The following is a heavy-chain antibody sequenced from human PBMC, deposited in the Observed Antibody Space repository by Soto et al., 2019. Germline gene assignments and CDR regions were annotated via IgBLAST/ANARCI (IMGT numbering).Heavy chain of an antibody. CDR3: ARTYYYDIRGPHDALDI. CDR2: INPNSGGT. CDR1: GYTFTGYY. J-gene: IGHJ3*02. D-gene: IGHD3-22*01. Sequence: ASVKVSCKASGYTFTGYYMHWVRQAPGQGLEWMGWINPNSGGTNYAQKFQGWVTMTRDTSISTAYMELSRLRSDDTAVYYCARTYYYDIRGPHDALDIWCQGTMVTVS. V-gene: IGHV1-2*04.